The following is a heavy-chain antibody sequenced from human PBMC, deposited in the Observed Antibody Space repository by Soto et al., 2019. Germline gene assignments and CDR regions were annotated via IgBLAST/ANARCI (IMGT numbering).Heavy chain of an antibody. V-gene: IGHV1-69*12. J-gene: IGHJ6*02. Sequence: QVQLVQSGAEVKKPGSSVKVSCKASGGTFSSYAISWVRQAPERGLEWMGGIIPIFGTANYAQKFQGRVTITADESTSTAYMELSILRSEDTAVYYCARGGSSWYYYYGMDVWGPGTTVTVSS. CDR2: IIPIFGTA. CDR3: ARGGSSWYYYYGMDV. CDR1: GGTFSSYA. D-gene: IGHD6-13*01.